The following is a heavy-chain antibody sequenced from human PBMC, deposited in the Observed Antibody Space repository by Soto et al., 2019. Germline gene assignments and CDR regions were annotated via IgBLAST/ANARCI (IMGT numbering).Heavy chain of an antibody. CDR3: ARGNIAAALVY. Sequence: SETLSLTCAVYGGSISGHYWNWIRQPPGKGLEWIGEINHSGRTNYNPSLKSRVTISVDTSKNQFSLNLGSVTAADTAVYFCARGNIAAALVYWGQGTLVTVSS. V-gene: IGHV4-34*01. CDR2: INHSGRT. D-gene: IGHD6-13*01. J-gene: IGHJ4*02. CDR1: GGSISGHY.